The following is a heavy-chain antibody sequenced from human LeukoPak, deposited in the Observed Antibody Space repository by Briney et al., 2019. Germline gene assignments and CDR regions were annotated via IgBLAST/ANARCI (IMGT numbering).Heavy chain of an antibody. J-gene: IGHJ5*02. Sequence: GGSLRLSCAASGFTFSSYGMHWVRQAPGKGLEWVAVISYDGSNKYYADSVKGRFTISRDNSKNTLYLQMNSLRSDDTAVYYCARDPLLQRDTAMVPGWFDPWGQGTLVTVSS. D-gene: IGHD5-18*01. V-gene: IGHV3-30*03. CDR2: ISYDGSNK. CDR3: ARDPLLQRDTAMVPGWFDP. CDR1: GFTFSSYG.